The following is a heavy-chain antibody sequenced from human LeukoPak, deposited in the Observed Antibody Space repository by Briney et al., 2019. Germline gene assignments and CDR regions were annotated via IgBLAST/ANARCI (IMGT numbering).Heavy chain of an antibody. Sequence: GRSLRLSCAASGFTFSTYGMHWVRQAPGKGLEWVAVIWNDGSNKYYADSVKGRFTISRDNSKNTLYLQMNSLRAEDMAVYSCARASGPFDYWGQGTLVTVSS. CDR1: GFTFSTYG. V-gene: IGHV3-33*01. CDR2: IWNDGSNK. J-gene: IGHJ4*02. CDR3: ARASGPFDY. D-gene: IGHD3-10*01.